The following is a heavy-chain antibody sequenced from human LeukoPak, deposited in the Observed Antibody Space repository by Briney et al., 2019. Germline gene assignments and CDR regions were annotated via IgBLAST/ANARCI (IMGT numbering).Heavy chain of an antibody. Sequence: ASVKVSCKASGYTLTCYYMHWVRQAPGQGLESMGWINPNSGGTNYVQKFQRRVTMTRDTSISTAYMEQSRLRSDDTAVYYCARDRLVVVPAAIRGYYRDVWGKGTTVSVSS. CDR3: ARDRLVVVPAAIRGYYRDV. D-gene: IGHD2-2*02. J-gene: IGHJ6*03. CDR2: INPNSGGT. CDR1: GYTLTCYY. V-gene: IGHV1-2*02.